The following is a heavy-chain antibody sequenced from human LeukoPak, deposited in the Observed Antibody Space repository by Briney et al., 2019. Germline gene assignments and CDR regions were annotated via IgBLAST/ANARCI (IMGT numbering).Heavy chain of an antibody. J-gene: IGHJ4*02. V-gene: IGHV1-2*06. CDR2: INPNSGGT. CDR3: ARLPGLRYPIDY. Sequence: ASVKVSCKASGYTFTGYYMHWVRQAPGQGLEWMGRINPNSGGTNYAQKFQGRVTMTRDTSISTAYMELSRLRSDDTAVYYCARLPGLRYPIDYWGQGTLVTVSS. CDR1: GYTFTGYY. D-gene: IGHD5-12*01.